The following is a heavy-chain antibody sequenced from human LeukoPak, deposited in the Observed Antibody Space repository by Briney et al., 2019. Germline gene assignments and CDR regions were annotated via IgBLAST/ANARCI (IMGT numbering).Heavy chain of an antibody. CDR2: ISYDGYDESNK. CDR3: ARALGYCSSTSCFPPPAFDV. D-gene: IGHD2-2*01. J-gene: IGHJ3*01. Sequence: GGSLRLSCAASGFAFNSYAMHWVRLAPGKGLEWVAVISYDGYDESNKYYADSVKGRFTISRDNSKNTLYLQMNSLRAEDTAVYYCARALGYCSSTSCFPPPAFDVWGQGTMVTVSS. V-gene: IGHV3-30-3*01. CDR1: GFAFNSYA.